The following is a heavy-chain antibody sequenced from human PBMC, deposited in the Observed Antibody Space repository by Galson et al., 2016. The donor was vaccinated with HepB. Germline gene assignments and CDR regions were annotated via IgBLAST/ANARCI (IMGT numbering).Heavy chain of an antibody. CDR3: AKATTPHYMDV. V-gene: IGHV4-4*02. CDR2: MFHSGST. J-gene: IGHJ6*03. D-gene: IGHD5-12*01. Sequence: SETLSLTCAVSGGSINNSNWWSWVCQPPGKGLEWIGEMFHSGSTNYNPSLESRLTLSLDKSKNQFSLKLKSVTAADTAIYYCAKATTPHYMDVWGKGTTVTVSS. CDR1: GGSINNSNW.